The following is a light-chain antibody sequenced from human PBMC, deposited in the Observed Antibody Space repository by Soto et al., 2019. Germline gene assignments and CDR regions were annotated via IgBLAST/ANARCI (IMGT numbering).Light chain of an antibody. Sequence: DIQMTQSPSSLSASVGDKVTITCRASQNVASYLNWYQQKLGTAPKVXIYATSTLKTGVPSRFSGSGSGTEFILTITSLQPEDFATYYCQQTYNTTLTFGGGTKVDIK. J-gene: IGKJ4*01. V-gene: IGKV1-39*01. CDR2: ATS. CDR1: QNVASY. CDR3: QQTYNTTLT.